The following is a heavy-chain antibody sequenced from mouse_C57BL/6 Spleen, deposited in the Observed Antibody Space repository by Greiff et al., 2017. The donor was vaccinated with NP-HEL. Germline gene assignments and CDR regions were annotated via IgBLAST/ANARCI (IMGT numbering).Heavy chain of an antibody. CDR1: GFTFSSYA. CDR2: ISDGGSYT. Sequence: EVMLVESGGGLVKPGGSLKLSCAASGFTFSSYAMSWVRQTPEKRLEWVATISDGGSYTYYPDNVKGRFTISRDNAKNNLYLQMSHLKSEDTAMYYCARDRGSTYYAMDYWGQGTSVTVSS. J-gene: IGHJ4*01. CDR3: ARDRGSTYYAMDY. V-gene: IGHV5-4*01. D-gene: IGHD1-1*01.